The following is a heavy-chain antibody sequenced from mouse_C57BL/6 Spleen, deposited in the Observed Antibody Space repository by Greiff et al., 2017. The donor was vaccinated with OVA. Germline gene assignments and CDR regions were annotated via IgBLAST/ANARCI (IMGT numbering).Heavy chain of an antibody. CDR2: IYPGDGDT. D-gene: IGHD2-4*01. CDR1: GYAFSSSW. CDR3: ANHYDRFAY. Sequence: QVQLQQSGPELVKPGASVKISCKASGYAFSSSWMNWVKQRPGKGLEWIGRIYPGDGDTNYNGKFKGKATLTADKSSSTAYMQLSSLTSEDSAVYFCANHYDRFAYWGQGTLLTVSA. V-gene: IGHV1-82*01. J-gene: IGHJ3*01.